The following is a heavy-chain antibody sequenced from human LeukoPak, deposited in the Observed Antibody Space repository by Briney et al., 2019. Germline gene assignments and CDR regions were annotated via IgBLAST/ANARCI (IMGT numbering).Heavy chain of an antibody. V-gene: IGHV1-18*01. CDR1: GYTFTSYG. D-gene: IGHD5-18*01. CDR2: ISAYNGNT. J-gene: IGHJ6*02. Sequence: ASVKVSCKASGYTFTSYGISWVRQAPGQGLEWMGWISAYNGNTNYAQKLQGRVTMTTDTSTSTAYMELRSLRSDDTAVYYCARNRDTAMVINYYYYGMDVWGQGTTVTVSS. CDR3: ARNRDTAMVINYYYYGMDV.